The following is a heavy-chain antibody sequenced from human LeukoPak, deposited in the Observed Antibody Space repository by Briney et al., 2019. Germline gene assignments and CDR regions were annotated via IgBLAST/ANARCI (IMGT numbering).Heavy chain of an antibody. CDR1: GDSISSRTYY. CDR3: ARRGNSGSYSFDY. D-gene: IGHD1-26*01. J-gene: IGHJ4*02. CDR2: IYYSGST. V-gene: IGHV4-39*01. Sequence: SETLSLTCTVSGDSISSRTYYWGWIRQPPGKGLEWIGSIYYSGSTYYNPSLKSRVTISVDTSKNQFSLRLSSVTAADTAAYYCARRGNSGSYSFDYWGQGTLVTVSS.